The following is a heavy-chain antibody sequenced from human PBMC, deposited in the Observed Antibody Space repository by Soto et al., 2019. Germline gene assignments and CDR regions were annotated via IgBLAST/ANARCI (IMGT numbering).Heavy chain of an antibody. CDR1: GFTFSSYA. Sequence: GGSLRLSCAASGFTFSSYAMSWVRQAPGKGLEWVSAISGSGGSTYYADSVKGRFTISRDNSKNTLYLQMNSLRAEDTAVYYCSKARVDSYGYGYYYYGMDVWGQGTTVTVSS. CDR2: ISGSGGST. V-gene: IGHV3-23*01. J-gene: IGHJ6*02. D-gene: IGHD5-18*01. CDR3: SKARVDSYGYGYYYYGMDV.